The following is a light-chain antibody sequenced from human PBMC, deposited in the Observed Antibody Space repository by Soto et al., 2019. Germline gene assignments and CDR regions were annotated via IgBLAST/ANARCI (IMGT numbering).Light chain of an antibody. J-gene: IGLJ1*01. CDR1: SSDVGGYNY. CDR3: SSYTSSSTLSYV. V-gene: IGLV2-14*01. Sequence: QSVLTQPASVSGSPGQSITISCSGTSSDVGGYNYVSWYQQHPGKAPKLMISDVSNRPSGVSNRFSGSKSGNTASLTISGLQAEDEADYYCSSYTSSSTLSYVFGTGTKVTVL. CDR2: DVS.